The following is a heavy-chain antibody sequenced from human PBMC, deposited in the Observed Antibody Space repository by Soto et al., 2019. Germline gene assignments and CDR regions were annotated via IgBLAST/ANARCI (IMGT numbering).Heavy chain of an antibody. V-gene: IGHV3-48*01. CDR3: ATDRSWAFGH. CDR1: GFIFSSYS. D-gene: IGHD1-26*01. J-gene: IGHJ4*02. CDR2: ITDTGSRT. Sequence: GGSLRLSCADSGFIFSSYSMNWVRRAPGKGLEWVSYITDTGSRTDYADSVKGRFTISRDNAKNSLYLQMNSLRAEDTAVYYCATDRSWAFGHWGQGALVTVSS.